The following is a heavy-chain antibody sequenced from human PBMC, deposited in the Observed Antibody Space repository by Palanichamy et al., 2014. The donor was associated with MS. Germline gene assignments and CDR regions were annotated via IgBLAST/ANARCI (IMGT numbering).Heavy chain of an antibody. V-gene: IGHV3-33*01. D-gene: IGHD4-17*01. Sequence: QVQLVESGGGVVQPGRSLRLSCAASGFTSVAMACTGSARLQGKGLEWVAPIWYDGTNKYYADSVKGRFTISRDNSKNTLYLQMNSLRAEDTAVYYCARGGVSTVTITKIVSWFDPWGQGTLVTVSS. CDR1: GFTSVAMA. CDR3: ARGGVSTVTITKIVSWFDP. J-gene: IGHJ5*02. CDR2: IWYDGTNK.